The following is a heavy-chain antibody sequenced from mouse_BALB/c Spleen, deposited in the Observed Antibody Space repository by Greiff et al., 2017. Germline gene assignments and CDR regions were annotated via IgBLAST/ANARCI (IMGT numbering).Heavy chain of an antibody. CDR1: GFTFSSYA. D-gene: IGHD2-10*01. V-gene: IGHV5-9-4*01. J-gene: IGHJ4*01. Sequence: EVHLVESGGGLVKPGGSLKLSCAASGFTFSSYAMSWVRQSPEKRLEWVAEISSGGSYTYYPDTVTGRFTISRDNAKNTLYLEMSSLRSEDTAMYYCATYYGNSVYAMDYWGQGTSVTVSS. CDR2: ISSGGSYT. CDR3: ATYYGNSVYAMDY.